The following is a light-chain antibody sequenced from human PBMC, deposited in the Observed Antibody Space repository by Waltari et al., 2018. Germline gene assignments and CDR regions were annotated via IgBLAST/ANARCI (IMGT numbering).Light chain of an antibody. CDR2: AAS. CDR1: QDIRNS. Sequence: DIQMTQSPSSLSASVGHRVTITCRASQDIRNSLAWYQQKPGAAPKLLLYAASRLLSGVPSRFSGSGSGTDYTLTISSLQPEYFATYYCQQYYSTPYTFGQGTKLKI. V-gene: IGKV1-NL1*01. CDR3: QQYYSTPYT. J-gene: IGKJ2*01.